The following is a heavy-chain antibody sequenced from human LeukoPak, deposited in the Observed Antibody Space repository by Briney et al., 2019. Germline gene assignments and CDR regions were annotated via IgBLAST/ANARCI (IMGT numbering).Heavy chain of an antibody. J-gene: IGHJ4*02. CDR1: GYSISTFYY. CDR2: IYHSGTT. D-gene: IGHD6-19*01. Sequence: SETLSLTCSVSGYSISTFYYWGWVRQPPGKGLEWVGSIYHSGTTYYNPSLKSRVTISLDTSKNQFSLRLSSVTAADTAAYYGARHSCSSGWYLDYWGQGTLVTVSS. V-gene: IGHV4-38-2*02. CDR3: ARHSCSSGWYLDY.